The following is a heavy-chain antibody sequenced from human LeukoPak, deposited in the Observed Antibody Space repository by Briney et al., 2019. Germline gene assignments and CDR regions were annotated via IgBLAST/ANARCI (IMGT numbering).Heavy chain of an antibody. J-gene: IGHJ4*02. CDR1: GGSFSGYY. D-gene: IGHD4-11*01. CDR2: INHSGST. Sequence: SETLSLTCAVYGGSFSGYYWSWIRQPPGKGLEWIGEINHSGSTNYNPSLKSRVTISVDTSKNQFSLKLSSVTAADTAVYYCARVSVTTGCFDCWGQGTLVTVSS. V-gene: IGHV4-34*01. CDR3: ARVSVTTGCFDC.